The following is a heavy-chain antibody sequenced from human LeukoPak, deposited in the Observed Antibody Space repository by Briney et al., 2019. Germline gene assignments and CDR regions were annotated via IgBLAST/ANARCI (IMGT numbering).Heavy chain of an antibody. J-gene: IGHJ5*02. CDR1: GGSISSYY. V-gene: IGHV4-59*01. D-gene: IGHD2-15*01. Sequence: PSETLSLTCTVSGGSISSYYWSWIRQPPGKGLEWIGYIYYSGGTNYNPSLKSRVTISVDTSKNQFSLKLSSVTAADTAVYYCAREWWQAPRYNWFDPWGQGTLVTVSS. CDR3: AREWWQAPRYNWFDP. CDR2: IYYSGGT.